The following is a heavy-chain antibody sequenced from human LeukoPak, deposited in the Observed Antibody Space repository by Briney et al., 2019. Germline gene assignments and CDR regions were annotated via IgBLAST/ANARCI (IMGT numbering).Heavy chain of an antibody. CDR2: ISGSGGST. CDR1: GFTFSSYA. D-gene: IGHD6-13*01. Sequence: PPGGSLRLSCAASGFTFSSYAMSWVRQAPGKGLEWVSAISGSGGSTYYADSVKGRFTISRDNSKNTLYLQMNSLRAEDTAVYYCAKDTGYSSSWCNWFDPWGQGTLVTVSS. CDR3: AKDTGYSSSWCNWFDP. V-gene: IGHV3-23*01. J-gene: IGHJ5*02.